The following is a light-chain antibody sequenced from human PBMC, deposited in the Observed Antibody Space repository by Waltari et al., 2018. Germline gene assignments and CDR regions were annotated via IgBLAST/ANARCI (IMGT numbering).Light chain of an antibody. CDR2: ASS. Sequence: DIVLTQSPGTLSLSPGERATLSCRASQYVGSNFLAWYQQQPGQAPRLLIYASSNRATGIPDRFSGSGSGTDFTLTISGLEPEDFAVYHCHQYGSSPHTFGGGTKVEIE. V-gene: IGKV3-20*01. CDR1: QYVGSNF. J-gene: IGKJ4*01. CDR3: HQYGSSPHT.